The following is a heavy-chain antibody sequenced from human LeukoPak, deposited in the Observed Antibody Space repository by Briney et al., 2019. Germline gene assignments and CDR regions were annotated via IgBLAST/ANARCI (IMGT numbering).Heavy chain of an antibody. Sequence: SETLSLTCTVSGGSISSSSYYWGWIRQPPGKGLEWIGSIYYSGSAYYNPSLKSRVTISVDTSKNQFSLKLSSVTAADTAVYYCARRSIVVVPAASDYWGQGTLVTVSS. CDR2: IYYSGSA. V-gene: IGHV4-39*01. CDR1: GGSISSSSYY. J-gene: IGHJ4*02. CDR3: ARRSIVVVPAASDY. D-gene: IGHD2-2*01.